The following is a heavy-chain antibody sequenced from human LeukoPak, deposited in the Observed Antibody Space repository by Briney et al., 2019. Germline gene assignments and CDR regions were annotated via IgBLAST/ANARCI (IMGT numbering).Heavy chain of an antibody. CDR2: IYHSGST. Sequence: SETLSLTCAVSGGSISSSNWWTWVRQPSGKGLEWIGEIYHSGSTNYNPSLKSRVTISLDKSKNQFSLKLTSVTAADTAVYYCAREGRYCGGIRCSGSGFDYWGQGTLVTVSS. V-gene: IGHV4-4*02. CDR1: GGSISSSNW. CDR3: AREGRYCGGIRCSGSGFDY. J-gene: IGHJ4*02. D-gene: IGHD2-21*01.